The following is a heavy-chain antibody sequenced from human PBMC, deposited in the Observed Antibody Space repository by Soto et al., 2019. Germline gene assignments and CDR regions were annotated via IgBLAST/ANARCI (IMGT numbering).Heavy chain of an antibody. CDR1: GFTFSSYA. CDR2: ISYDGSNK. J-gene: IGHJ6*02. V-gene: IGHV3-30-3*01. CDR3: VRELGFCSSTSCYEIDYYYYGMDV. Sequence: GGSLRLSCAASGFTFSSYAMHWVRQAPGKGLEWVAVISYDGSNKYYADSVKGRFTISRDNSKNTLYLQMNSLRAEDTAVYYCVRELGFCSSTSCYEIDYYYYGMDVWGQGTKVTSP. D-gene: IGHD2-2*01.